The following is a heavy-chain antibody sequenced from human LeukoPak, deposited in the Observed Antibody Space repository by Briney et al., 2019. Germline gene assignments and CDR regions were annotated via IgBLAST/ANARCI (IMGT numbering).Heavy chain of an antibody. Sequence: SETLSLTCAVYGGSFSGYYWSWIRQPPGKGLEWIWEINHSGSTNYNPSLKSRVTISVDTSKNQFSLKLSSVTAADTAVYYCARGQYYYDSSGYSDYWGQGTLVTVSS. CDR2: INHSGST. CDR3: ARGQYYYDSSGYSDY. D-gene: IGHD3-22*01. J-gene: IGHJ4*02. V-gene: IGHV4-34*01. CDR1: GGSFSGYY.